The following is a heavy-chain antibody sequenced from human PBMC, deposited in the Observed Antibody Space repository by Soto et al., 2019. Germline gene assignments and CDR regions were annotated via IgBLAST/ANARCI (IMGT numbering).Heavy chain of an antibody. CDR3: AKRIDPVFSSRGYEGY. CDR1: GFTFNTYA. J-gene: IGHJ4*02. D-gene: IGHD6-19*01. Sequence: EVQLLESGGGLIQPGGSLRLSCAASGFTFNTYAMSWVRQAPGKGLEWVSSISSSDGRTYYADSVKGRFTISRDNSKNTLYLQMNSLRAEDTAVYYCAKRIDPVFSSRGYEGYWGQGTLVTVSS. V-gene: IGHV3-23*01. CDR2: ISSSDGRT.